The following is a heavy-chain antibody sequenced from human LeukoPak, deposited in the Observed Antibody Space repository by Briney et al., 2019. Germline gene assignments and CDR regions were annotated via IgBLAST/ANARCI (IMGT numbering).Heavy chain of an antibody. V-gene: IGHV1-2*02. CDR2: INPNSGGT. J-gene: IGHJ4*02. CDR3: ARAGPMVYADLDY. D-gene: IGHD2-8*01. CDR1: GYTFTGYY. Sequence: EASVKVSCKASGYTFTGYYMHWVRQAPGQGLEWMGWINPNSGGTNCAQKFQGRVTMTRDTSISTAYMELSRLRSDDTAVYYCARAGPMVYADLDYWGQGTLVTVSS.